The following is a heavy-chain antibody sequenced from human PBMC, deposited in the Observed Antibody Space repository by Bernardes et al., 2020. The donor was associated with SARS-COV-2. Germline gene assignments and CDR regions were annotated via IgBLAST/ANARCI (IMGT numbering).Heavy chain of an antibody. CDR3: AKAPGGSGWYFDI. CDR1: GLTFNNYA. Sequence: GGSLRLSCVASGLTFNNYAMTWVRQAPGKGLEWVSDILDGSGRTYYSDSVKGRFTISRDNSKNTLYLLMSNLRVEDTALYYCAKAPGGSGWYFDIWGRGTLVIVSS. V-gene: IGHV3-23*01. J-gene: IGHJ2*01. CDR2: ILDGSGRT. D-gene: IGHD3-10*01.